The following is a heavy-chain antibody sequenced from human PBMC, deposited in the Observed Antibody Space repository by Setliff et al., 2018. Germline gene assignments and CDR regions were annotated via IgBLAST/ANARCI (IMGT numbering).Heavy chain of an antibody. J-gene: IGHJ5*02. V-gene: IGHV4-39*07. CDR3: ARGITMVRGVIIHNWFDP. D-gene: IGHD3-10*01. CDR2: IYYSGST. Sequence: SETLSLTCTVSGGSISSSSYYWGWIRQPPGKGLEWIGSIYYSGSTYYNPSLKSRITISLDTSKNQFSLKLSSVTAADTAVHYCARGITMVRGVIIHNWFDPWGQGTLVTVSS. CDR1: GGSISSSSYY.